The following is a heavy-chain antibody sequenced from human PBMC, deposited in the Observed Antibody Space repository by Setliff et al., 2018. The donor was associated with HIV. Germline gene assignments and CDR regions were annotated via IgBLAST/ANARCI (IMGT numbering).Heavy chain of an antibody. CDR3: AKFRYAIKSTYYFDS. D-gene: IGHD2-2*01. CDR2: IEFDGKNE. J-gene: IGHJ4*02. CDR1: GFTFRLYG. V-gene: IGHV3-30*02. Sequence: GGSLRLSCAASGFTFRLYGMHWVRRAPGKGLEWVASIEFDGKNEYYAESVEGRFTISRDNSKSTVYLQMNSVTPEDSAMYYCAKFRYAIKSTYYFDSWGQGTLVTVSS.